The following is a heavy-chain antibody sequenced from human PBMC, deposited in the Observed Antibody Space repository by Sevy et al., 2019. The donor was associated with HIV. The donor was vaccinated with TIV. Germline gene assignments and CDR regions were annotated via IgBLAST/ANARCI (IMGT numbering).Heavy chain of an antibody. CDR1: GFTFNKYS. CDR3: AREGCTKPHDY. D-gene: IGHD2-8*01. Sequence: GGSLRLSCAASGFTFNKYSMSWVRQPPGKGLEWVSTLSFGCGEINYADSVKGRFTVSRDNSKGSVYLQMNNLRPEDTAVYYCAREGCTKPHDYWGQGTLVTVSS. V-gene: IGHV3-23*01. J-gene: IGHJ4*02. CDR2: LSFGCGEI.